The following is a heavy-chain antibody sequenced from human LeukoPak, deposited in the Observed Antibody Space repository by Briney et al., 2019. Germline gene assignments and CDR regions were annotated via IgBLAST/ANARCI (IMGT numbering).Heavy chain of an antibody. CDR3: KSGGAAPGRFDY. Sequence: GGSLRLSCAASGFTFTSYWMSWVRQAPGKGLQWVANIKNDGSEQYYVDSVKGRFTISRDNAKNSLYLQMNSLGVEDTAVYYCKSGGAAPGRFDYWGQGVLGTVSS. CDR1: GFTFTSYW. D-gene: IGHD6-13*01. J-gene: IGHJ4*02. CDR2: IKNDGSEQ. V-gene: IGHV3-7*01.